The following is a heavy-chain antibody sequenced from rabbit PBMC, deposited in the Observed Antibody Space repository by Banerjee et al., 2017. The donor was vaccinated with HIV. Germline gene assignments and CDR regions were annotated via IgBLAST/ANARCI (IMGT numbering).Heavy chain of an antibody. CDR3: ARDGANYDYVTYFNL. Sequence: EESGGGLVQPEGSLTLTCKASGFDFSSIAMCWVRQAPGKGLEWIGYIDPVFGRTYYATWVNGRFTISSHNAQNTLYLQMTSLTAADTATYFCARDGANYDYVTYFNLWGPGTLVTVS. J-gene: IGHJ4*01. CDR1: GFDFSSIA. V-gene: IGHV1S47*01. D-gene: IGHD6-1*01. CDR2: IDPVFGRT.